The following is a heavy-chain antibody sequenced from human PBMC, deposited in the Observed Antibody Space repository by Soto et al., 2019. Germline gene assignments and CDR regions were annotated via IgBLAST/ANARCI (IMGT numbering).Heavy chain of an antibody. Sequence: VASVKVSCKASGGTFSSYAISWVRQAPGQGLEWMGGIIPIFGTANYAQKFQGRVTITADKSTSTAYMELGSLRSEDTAVYYCATRLTYVDRNWFDPWGQGTLVTVSS. V-gene: IGHV1-69*06. J-gene: IGHJ5*02. CDR1: GGTFSSYA. D-gene: IGHD5-12*01. CDR3: ATRLTYVDRNWFDP. CDR2: IIPIFGTA.